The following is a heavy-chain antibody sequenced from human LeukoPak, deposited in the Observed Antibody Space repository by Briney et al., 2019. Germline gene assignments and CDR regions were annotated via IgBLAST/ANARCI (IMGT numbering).Heavy chain of an antibody. J-gene: IGHJ4*02. V-gene: IGHV1-2*02. CDR1: GYTFTSYY. CDR2: INRSSGGT. D-gene: IGHD4/OR15-4a*01. CDR3: ARGDYGGYFDY. Sequence: VASVKLSCAASGYTFTSYYMHWVRQAPGKGLEWMGWINRSSGGTYYAETVQGRFTITRDTSISTAYMELSRLRSDDTAVYYCARGDYGGYFDYWGQGTLVTVSS.